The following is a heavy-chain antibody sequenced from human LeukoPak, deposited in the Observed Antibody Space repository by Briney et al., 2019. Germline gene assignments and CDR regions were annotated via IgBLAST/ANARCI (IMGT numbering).Heavy chain of an antibody. J-gene: IGHJ4*02. CDR2: IYYSGST. CDR3: ATGGIYSGYDLLDY. V-gene: IGHV4-59*08. Sequence: SETLSLTCTVSGGSISSYYWSWIRQPPGKGLEWIGYIYYSGSTNYNPSLKSRVTISVDTSKNQFSLKLSSVTAADTAVYYCATGGIYSGYDLLDYWGQGTLVTVSS. CDR1: GGSISSYY. D-gene: IGHD5-12*01.